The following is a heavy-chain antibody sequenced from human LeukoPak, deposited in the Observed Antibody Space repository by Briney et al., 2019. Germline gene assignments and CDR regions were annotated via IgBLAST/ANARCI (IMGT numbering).Heavy chain of an antibody. D-gene: IGHD3-3*01. CDR2: INPNSGGT. J-gene: IGHJ4*02. CDR3: ARVIFGVVQYYFDY. Sequence: ASVKVSCKASGYTFTGYYMHWARQAPGQGLEWMGWINPNSGGTNYAQKFQGRVTMTRDTSISTAYMELSRLRSDDTAVYYCARVIFGVVQYYFDYWGQGTLVTVSS. CDR1: GYTFTGYY. V-gene: IGHV1-2*02.